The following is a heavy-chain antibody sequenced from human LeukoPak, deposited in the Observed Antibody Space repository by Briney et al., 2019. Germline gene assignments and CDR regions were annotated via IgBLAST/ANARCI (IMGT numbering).Heavy chain of an antibody. CDR2: IYWNDDK. J-gene: IGHJ3*02. Sequence: SGPTLVNPTQTLTLTCTFSGFSLSTSGVGVGWIRQPPGKALEWLALIYWNDDKRYSPSLKSRLTITKDTSKNQVVLTMTNMDPVDTATYYCAHRAWLWDFWSGYRGAFDIWGQGTMVTVSS. D-gene: IGHD3-3*01. V-gene: IGHV2-5*01. CDR1: GFSLSTSGVG. CDR3: AHRAWLWDFWSGYRGAFDI.